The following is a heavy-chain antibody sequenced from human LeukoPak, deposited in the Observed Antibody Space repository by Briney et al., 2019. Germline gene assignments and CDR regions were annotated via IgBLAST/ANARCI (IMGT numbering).Heavy chain of an antibody. V-gene: IGHV4-61*08. CDR2: IYYSGST. J-gene: IGHJ6*03. D-gene: IGHD5-18*01. Sequence: SETLSLTCAVSGGSISSGDYSWSWIRQPPGEGLEWIGFIYYSGSTNYNPSLKSRVTISVDTSKNQFSLKLSSVTAADTAVYYCARTTEGGYTYDYFYYYYMDVWGKGTTVTISS. CDR1: GGSISSGDYS. CDR3: ARTTEGGYTYDYFYYYYMDV.